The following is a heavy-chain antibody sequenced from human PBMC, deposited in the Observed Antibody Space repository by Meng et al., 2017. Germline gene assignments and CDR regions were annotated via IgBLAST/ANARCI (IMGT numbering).Heavy chain of an antibody. J-gene: IGHJ3*02. V-gene: IGHV1-46*01. Sequence: QLQLVQSGAEVKKPGASGKVSCKASGYTFTNNYMHWVRQAPGQGLEWMGIINPSGGSASYAQKFQGRVTMTRDTSTSTVYMELRSLRSEDTALYYCARAAGYRGAFDIWGLGTMVTVSS. CDR1: GYTFTNNY. CDR3: ARAAGYRGAFDI. CDR2: INPSGGSA. D-gene: IGHD5-12*01.